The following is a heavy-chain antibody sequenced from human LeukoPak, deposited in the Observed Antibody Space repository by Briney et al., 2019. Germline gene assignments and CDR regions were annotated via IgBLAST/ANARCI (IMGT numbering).Heavy chain of an antibody. J-gene: IGHJ6*03. CDR2: IIPIFGTA. CDR1: GGTFSSYA. CDR3: ASVRITIFGVVTPSNYYYYYYMDV. Sequence: SVKVSCKASGGTFSSYAISWVRQAPGQGLEWMGGIIPIFGTANYAQKFQGRVTITADESTSTAYMELSSLRSEDTAVYYCASVRITIFGVVTPSNYYYYYYMDVWGKGTTVTVSS. V-gene: IGHV1-69*13. D-gene: IGHD3-3*01.